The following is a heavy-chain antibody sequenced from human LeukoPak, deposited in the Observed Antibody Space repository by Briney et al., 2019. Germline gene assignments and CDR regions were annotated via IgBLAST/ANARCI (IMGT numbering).Heavy chain of an antibody. CDR1: GLTFSSCW. CDR3: ARDPDHGALDF. Sequence: GGSLRLSCAASGLTFSSCWMSWVRQARGKGLEWVADINQDGSGKFYVDSMKDRFTVSRDNAKNSLYLQMNSLRAEDTAVYYCARDPDHGALDFWGQGTLVTVSS. D-gene: IGHD4-17*01. J-gene: IGHJ4*02. V-gene: IGHV3-7*01. CDR2: INQDGSGK.